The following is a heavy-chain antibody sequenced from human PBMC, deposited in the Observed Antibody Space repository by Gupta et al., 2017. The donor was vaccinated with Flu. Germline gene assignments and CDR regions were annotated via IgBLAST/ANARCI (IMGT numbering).Heavy chain of an antibody. Sequence: EVQLVESGGGLVQPGGSLRLSCAASGFTFSSYEMNWVRQAPGKGLEWVSYITSSGNTIYSADSVKGRFTISRDNAKNSLYLQMNSLRAEDTAVYYCARGVDFFFDYWGQGTLVTVSS. D-gene: IGHD3-3*01. V-gene: IGHV3-48*03. J-gene: IGHJ4*02. CDR1: GFTFSSYE. CDR3: ARGVDFFFDY. CDR2: ITSSGNTI.